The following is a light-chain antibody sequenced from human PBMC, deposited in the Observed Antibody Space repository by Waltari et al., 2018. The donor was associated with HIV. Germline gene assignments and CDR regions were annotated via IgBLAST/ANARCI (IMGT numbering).Light chain of an antibody. V-gene: IGKV1-12*01. J-gene: IGKJ2*01. CDR1: LALNNW. Sequence: IQMTQSPSSVSASIGDRVTITCRASLALNNWLAWYQQRPGKAPNLLIYGASTLRSGVPSRFGGSGSGTEYTITISNLQPEDFATYYCQQGNGFPYTFGQGTKLEMK. CDR2: GAS. CDR3: QQGNGFPYT.